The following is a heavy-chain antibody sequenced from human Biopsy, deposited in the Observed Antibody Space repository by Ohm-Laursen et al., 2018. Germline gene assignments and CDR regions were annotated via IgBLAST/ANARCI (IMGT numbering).Heavy chain of an antibody. V-gene: IGHV4-39*01. CDR1: GGSISNNNYY. J-gene: IGHJ5*02. Sequence: SETLSLTWPVSGGSISNNNYYWGWIRQPPGKGLEWIGSIFYRGSTHYKPSLKSRVNISVDTSKNQFSLKLSSVTAADTAVYYCARDYDTSGYYYVSWGQGTLVTVSS. CDR2: IFYRGST. CDR3: ARDYDTSGYYYVS. D-gene: IGHD3-22*01.